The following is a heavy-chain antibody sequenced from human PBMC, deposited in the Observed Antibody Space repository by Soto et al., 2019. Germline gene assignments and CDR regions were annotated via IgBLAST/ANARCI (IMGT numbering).Heavy chain of an antibody. J-gene: IGHJ2*01. CDR1: GGTFSSYA. CDR3: ARDVAAPHWCFDL. Sequence: ASVKVSCKASGGTFSSYAISWVRQAPGQGLEWMGGIIPIFGTANYAQKFQGRVTITADESTSTAYMELSSLRSEDKAVYYCARDVAAPHWCFDLWGRGTLVTVSS. V-gene: IGHV1-69*13. D-gene: IGHD6-6*01. CDR2: IIPIFGTA.